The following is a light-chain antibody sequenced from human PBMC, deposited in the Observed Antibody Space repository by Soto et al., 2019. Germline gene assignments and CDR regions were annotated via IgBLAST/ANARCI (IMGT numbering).Light chain of an antibody. J-gene: IGLJ1*01. CDR2: EVV. CDR1: KNDIGVYDF. Sequence: QSVLTQPPSASGSPGQSVTISCTGTKNDIGVYDFVSWYQHHPGKAPRLIIYEVVQRPSGVPDRFSGSKSGNTASLTVSGLQAADEADYFCKSYAGSNTYVFVSGTK. CDR3: KSYAGSNTYV. V-gene: IGLV2-8*01.